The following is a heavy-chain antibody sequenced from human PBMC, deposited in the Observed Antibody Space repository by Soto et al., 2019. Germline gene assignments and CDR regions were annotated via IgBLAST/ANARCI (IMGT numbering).Heavy chain of an antibody. CDR1: VGSISSGGYH. D-gene: IGHD5-12*01. V-gene: IGHV4-31*03. CDR3: ARDSPITVVGPVQSWFDP. CDR2: IYYSGST. Sequence: QVQLQESGPGLVKPSETLSLTCTVSVGSISSGGYHWSWIRQHPGKGLEWIGYIYYSGSTYYNPSLKRRVTISVDTSKNQFSLKLSSVTAADTAIYYCARDSPITVVGPVQSWFDPWGQGTLVTGSS. J-gene: IGHJ5*02.